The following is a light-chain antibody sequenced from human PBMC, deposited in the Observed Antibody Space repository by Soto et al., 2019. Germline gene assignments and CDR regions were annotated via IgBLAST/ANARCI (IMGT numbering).Light chain of an antibody. Sequence: MVLTLSLATLSLSPRQGSPLSGRASQSVSSYLAWYQQKPGQAPRLLIYDASNRATGIPARFSGSGSGTDFTLTISSLEPEDFAVYYCQQRSNSPPLWTFGQGTKVDI. J-gene: IGKJ1*01. CDR3: QQRSNSPPLWT. CDR1: QSVSSY. V-gene: IGKV3-11*01. CDR2: DAS.